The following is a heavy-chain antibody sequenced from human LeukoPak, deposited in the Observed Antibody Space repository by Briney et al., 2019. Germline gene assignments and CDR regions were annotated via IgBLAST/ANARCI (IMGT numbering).Heavy chain of an antibody. CDR2: IKQDGSET. Sequence: GGSLRLFCAASGFTFSNYWMNRVRQAPGTGPEWVVNIKQDGSETYYVDSVKGRFTISRDNAKNSLYLQMNSLRDEDTAVYYCARGGSGYSYGKIDSWGQGILVTASS. V-gene: IGHV3-7*01. CDR3: ARGGSGYSYGKIDS. J-gene: IGHJ4*02. D-gene: IGHD5-18*01. CDR1: GFTFSNYW.